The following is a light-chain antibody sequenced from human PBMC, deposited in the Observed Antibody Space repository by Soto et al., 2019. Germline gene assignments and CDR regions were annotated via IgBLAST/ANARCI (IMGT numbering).Light chain of an antibody. CDR2: EVN. V-gene: IGLV2-14*01. CDR1: SSDVGGFDY. J-gene: IGLJ2*01. Sequence: QSALTQPASVSGSPGQSITISCTGTSSDVGGFDYVSWYQQHPGKAPKLMISEVNNRPSGVSTRFSGSKSDNTASLTISGLQAEDEANNNGSSYPITNNVIFGGGTKLTVL. CDR3: SSYPITNNVI.